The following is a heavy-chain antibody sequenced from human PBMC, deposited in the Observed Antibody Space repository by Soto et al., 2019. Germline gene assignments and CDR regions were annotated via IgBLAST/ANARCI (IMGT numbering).Heavy chain of an antibody. V-gene: IGHV3-21*01. CDR3: ARGFRNGFNV. D-gene: IGHD2-8*01. Sequence: DSVKGRFTISRDKAKSAVYLQMNSLRAEDTGVYYCARGFRNGFNVWGQGTTVSVSS. J-gene: IGHJ6*02.